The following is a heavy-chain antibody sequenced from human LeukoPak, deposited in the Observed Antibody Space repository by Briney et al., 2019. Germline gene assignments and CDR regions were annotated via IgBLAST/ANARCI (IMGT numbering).Heavy chain of an antibody. D-gene: IGHD6-13*01. CDR1: GYTFTGYY. J-gene: IGHJ6*02. Sequence: GASVKVSCKASGYTFTGYYMHWVRQAPGQGLEWMGWINPNSGGTNYAQKFQGRVTMTRDTSTSTAYMELSRLRSDDTAVYYCARDLSSSWYTYYGMDVWGQGTTVTVSS. CDR3: ARDLSSSWYTYYGMDV. CDR2: INPNSGGT. V-gene: IGHV1-2*02.